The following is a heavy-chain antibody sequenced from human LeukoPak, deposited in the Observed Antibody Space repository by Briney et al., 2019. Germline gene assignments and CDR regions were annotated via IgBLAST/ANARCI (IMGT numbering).Heavy chain of an antibody. D-gene: IGHD3-3*01. CDR3: ARGYDFWRGHLSCYFDY. V-gene: IGHV4-38-2*02. J-gene: IGHJ4*02. CDR1: GYSISRGYY. Sequence: SETLSLTCTVSGYSISRGYYWGWIRQPPGKGLEWIGSIYHSGSTYYNPSLKSRVTISVDTSKNQFSLKLSSVTAADTAVYYCARGYDFWRGHLSCYFDYWGQGTLVTVSS. CDR2: IYHSGST.